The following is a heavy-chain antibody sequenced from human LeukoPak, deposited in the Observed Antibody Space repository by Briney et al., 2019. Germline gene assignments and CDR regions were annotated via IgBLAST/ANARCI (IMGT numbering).Heavy chain of an antibody. CDR1: GGTFSSYA. J-gene: IGHJ4*02. CDR2: IIPIFGTA. V-gene: IGHV1-69*06. Sequence: ASVKVSCKASGGTFSSYAIRWVRPAPAQGLEWMGGIIPIFGTANYAQKFQGRVTITADKSTSTAYMELSSLRSEDTVVYYCARSGQQLVRGAFDYWGQGTLVTVSS. CDR3: ARSGQQLVRGAFDY. D-gene: IGHD6-13*01.